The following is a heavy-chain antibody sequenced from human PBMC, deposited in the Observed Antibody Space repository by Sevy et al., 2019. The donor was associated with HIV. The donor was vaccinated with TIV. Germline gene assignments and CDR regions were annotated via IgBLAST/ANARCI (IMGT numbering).Heavy chain of an antibody. V-gene: IGHV1-69*10. J-gene: IGHJ3*02. D-gene: IGHD5-12*01. Sequence: ASVKVSGKTSGGTFSSYAFSWVRQAPGQGLEWMGGIIPLVNITDYAQKFQGRVTITADKSTSTAYMELSSLRSEDTAVYYCARAAQKATIVDAFDIWGHGTMVTVSS. CDR3: ARAAQKATIVDAFDI. CDR2: IIPLVNIT. CDR1: GGTFSSYA.